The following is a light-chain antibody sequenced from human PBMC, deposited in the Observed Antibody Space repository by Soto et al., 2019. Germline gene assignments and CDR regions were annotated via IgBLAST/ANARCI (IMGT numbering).Light chain of an antibody. CDR3: QQYNKWPPSFT. J-gene: IGKJ3*01. Sequence: EIVMTQSPATLSVSPGERATLSCRASQSVSSKLAWYQQKPGQAPRLLIYGASTRATGIPARFSGSGSGTELARTLSSLHSEDFAVDYCQQYNKWPPSFTFGPGTKVDI. V-gene: IGKV3-15*01. CDR1: QSVSSK. CDR2: GAS.